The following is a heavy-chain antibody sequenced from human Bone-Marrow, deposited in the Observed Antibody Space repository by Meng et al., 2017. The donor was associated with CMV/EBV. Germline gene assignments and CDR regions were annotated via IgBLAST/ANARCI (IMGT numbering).Heavy chain of an antibody. CDR2: IYSGGSST. CDR3: AKDKGEDYYYGMDV. J-gene: IGHJ6*02. Sequence: GGSLRLSCAASGFTFSDHYMDWVRQAPGKGLEWVSVIYSGGSSTYYADSVKGRFTISRDNSKNTLYLQMNSLRAEDTAVYYCAKDKGEDYYYGMDVWGQGTTVTVSS. V-gene: IGHV3-23*03. CDR1: GFTFSDHY. D-gene: IGHD2-21*01.